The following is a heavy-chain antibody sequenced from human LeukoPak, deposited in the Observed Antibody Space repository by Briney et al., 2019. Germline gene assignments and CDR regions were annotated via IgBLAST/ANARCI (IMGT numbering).Heavy chain of an antibody. CDR2: IKQDGMEK. CDR1: GFTFSHYW. V-gene: IGHV3-7*05. CDR3: VMSDY. Sequence: GGALRLSCAVSGFTFSHYWMNWVRQAPGKGLEWVASIKQDGMEKYYVDSVKGRFTISRDNAKNSLYLQMNSLRAEDTAVYFCVMSDYWGQGILVTVSS. J-gene: IGHJ4*02.